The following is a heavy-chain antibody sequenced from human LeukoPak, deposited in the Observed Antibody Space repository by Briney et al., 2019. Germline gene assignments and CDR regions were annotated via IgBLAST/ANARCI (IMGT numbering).Heavy chain of an antibody. CDR1: GGTFSSYA. Sequence: SVKVSCKASGGTFSSYANSWVRQAPGQGLEWMGGIIPIFGTANYAQKFQGRVTITADESTSTAYMELSSLRSENTAVYYCARDGEMATIGPYFDYWGQGTLVTVSS. V-gene: IGHV1-69*13. D-gene: IGHD5-24*01. CDR2: IIPIFGTA. J-gene: IGHJ4*02. CDR3: ARDGEMATIGPYFDY.